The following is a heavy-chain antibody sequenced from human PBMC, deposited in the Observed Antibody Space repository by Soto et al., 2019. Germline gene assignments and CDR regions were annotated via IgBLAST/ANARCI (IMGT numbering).Heavy chain of an antibody. Sequence: QVQLQQWGAGLLKPSETLSLTCAVYGGSFSGYYWSWIRQPPGMGLEWIGEVHHSGSTSYNPSLKSRVIISVDTSKNQFYLRLSSVTAADPAVYYCARGYCSGGSCLVFDYWGQGTLVIVSS. J-gene: IGHJ4*02. CDR2: VHHSGST. D-gene: IGHD2-15*01. CDR1: GGSFSGYY. V-gene: IGHV4-34*01. CDR3: ARGYCSGGSCLVFDY.